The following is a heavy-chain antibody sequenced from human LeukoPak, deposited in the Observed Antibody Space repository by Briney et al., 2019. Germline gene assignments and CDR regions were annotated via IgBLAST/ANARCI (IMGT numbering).Heavy chain of an antibody. D-gene: IGHD1-26*01. J-gene: IGHJ4*02. Sequence: SETLSLTCTVSGGSISSSSYYWGWIRQPPGKELEWIGSIYYSGSTYYNPSLKSRVTISVDTSKNQFSLKLSSVTAADTAVYYCARELVGDHYYFDYWGQGTLVTVSS. CDR2: IYYSGST. V-gene: IGHV4-39*07. CDR1: GGSISSSSYY. CDR3: ARELVGDHYYFDY.